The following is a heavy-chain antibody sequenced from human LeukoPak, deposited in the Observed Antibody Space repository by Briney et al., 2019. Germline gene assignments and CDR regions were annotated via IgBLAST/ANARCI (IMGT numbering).Heavy chain of an antibody. D-gene: IGHD6-19*01. CDR2: INHSGST. CDR3: ARGSSGWFSDP. CDR1: GGSFSGYY. J-gene: IGHJ5*02. V-gene: IGHV4-34*01. Sequence: SETLSLTCAVCGGSFSGYYWSWIRQPPGKGLEWIGEINHSGSTNYNPSLKSRVTISVDTSKNQFSLKLSSVTAADTAVYYCARGSSGWFSDPWGQGTLVTVSS.